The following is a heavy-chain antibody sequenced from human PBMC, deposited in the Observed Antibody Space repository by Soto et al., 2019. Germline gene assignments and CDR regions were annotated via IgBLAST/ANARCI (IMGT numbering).Heavy chain of an antibody. CDR3: ARLVYDTRLNYMYFDF. CDR2: IFHDGTA. Sequence: SETLSLTCAVYGGSFSGYYWTWVRQTPQRGLEYIGEIFHDGTANYYPSFERRVAISVDTSKNQFSLKLTSVTAADTAIYFCARLVYDTRLNYMYFDFWGQGALVTVSS. D-gene: IGHD3-10*01. J-gene: IGHJ4*02. CDR1: GGSFSGYY. V-gene: IGHV4-34*12.